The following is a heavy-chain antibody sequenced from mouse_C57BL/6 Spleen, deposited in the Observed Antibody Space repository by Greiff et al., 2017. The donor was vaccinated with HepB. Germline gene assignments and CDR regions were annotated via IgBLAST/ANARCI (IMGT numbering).Heavy chain of an antibody. Sequence: VKLMESGPELVKPGASVKISCKASGYALSSSWTNWVKQRPGKGLERIGRIYPGGGDTNYNGKFKGKATLTADISSSTAYMQLSSLTSEDSAVYYCAGGWDLDYWSQGTTLTVSS. CDR2: IYPGGGDT. V-gene: IGHV1-82*01. D-gene: IGHD4-1*01. CDR3: AGGWDLDY. CDR1: GYALSSSW. J-gene: IGHJ2*01.